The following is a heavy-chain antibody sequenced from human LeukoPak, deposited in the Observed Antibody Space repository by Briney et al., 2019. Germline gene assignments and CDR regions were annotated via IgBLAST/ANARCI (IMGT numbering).Heavy chain of an antibody. CDR3: ARGLPGTAMVDVDY. CDR2: ISSSSTTI. Sequence: KPGGCLRLSFAASGFTFSSYSMNWVRQAPGKELELGSSISSSSTTIYTADAVKSRIPIDRDNAKNSLYLQMNTLRAEDTAVYYCARGLPGTAMVDVDYWGQGTLVTVSS. CDR1: GFTFSSYS. J-gene: IGHJ4*02. V-gene: IGHV3-21*01. D-gene: IGHD5-18*01.